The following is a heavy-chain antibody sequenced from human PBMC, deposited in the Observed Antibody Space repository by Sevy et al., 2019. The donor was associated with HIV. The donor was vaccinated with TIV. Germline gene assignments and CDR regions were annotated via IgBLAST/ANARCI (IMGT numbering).Heavy chain of an antibody. J-gene: IGHJ4*02. Sequence: GGSLRLSCAASGFTFTNYAMNWVRQAPGKGLEWVSGISDSGDTTHYAESVKGRFTISRDNSKNTVSLKMSSLRAEDTAIYYCAKLPSTVMFREKGYWGQGTRVTVSS. D-gene: IGHD3-10*01. V-gene: IGHV3-23*01. CDR1: GFTFTNYA. CDR3: AKLPSTVMFREKGY. CDR2: ISDSGDTT.